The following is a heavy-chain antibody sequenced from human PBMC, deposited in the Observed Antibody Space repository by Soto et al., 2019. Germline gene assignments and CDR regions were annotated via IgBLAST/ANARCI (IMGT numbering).Heavy chain of an antibody. J-gene: IGHJ6*02. D-gene: IGHD2-2*01. V-gene: IGHV5-10-1*01. CDR3: ARLRYCSSTSCYGGMDV. CDR2: IDPSDSYT. Sequence: PGESLKISCKGSGYSFTSYWISWVRQMPGKGLEWMGRIDPSDSYTNYSPSFQGHVTISADKSISTAYLQWSSLKASDTAMYYCARLRYCSSTSCYGGMDVWGQGTTVTVSS. CDR1: GYSFTSYW.